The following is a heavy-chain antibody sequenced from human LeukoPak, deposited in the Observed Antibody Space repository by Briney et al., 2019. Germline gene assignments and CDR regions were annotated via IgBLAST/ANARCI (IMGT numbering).Heavy chain of an antibody. Sequence: ASVKVSCKASGCTFTGYYMHWVRQAPGQGLEWMGWINPNSGGTNYAQKFQGRVTMARDTSISTAYMELSRLRSDDTAVYYCARATYYDSSGYLFDYWGQGTLVTVSS. CDR2: INPNSGGT. D-gene: IGHD3-22*01. J-gene: IGHJ4*02. CDR1: GCTFTGYY. V-gene: IGHV1-2*02. CDR3: ARATYYDSSGYLFDY.